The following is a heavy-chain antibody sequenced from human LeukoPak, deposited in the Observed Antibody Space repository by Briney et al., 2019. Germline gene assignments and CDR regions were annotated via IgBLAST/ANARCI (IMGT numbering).Heavy chain of an antibody. Sequence: GGSLRLSCAASGFTFSDYYMSWIRQAPGKGLEWVSYISSSGSTIYHADSVKGRFTISRDNAKNSLYLQMNSLRAEDTAVYYCARDYDYSYYMDVWGKGTTVTVSS. CDR1: GFTFSDYY. CDR3: ARDYDYSYYMDV. CDR2: ISSSGSTI. V-gene: IGHV3-11*01. J-gene: IGHJ6*03.